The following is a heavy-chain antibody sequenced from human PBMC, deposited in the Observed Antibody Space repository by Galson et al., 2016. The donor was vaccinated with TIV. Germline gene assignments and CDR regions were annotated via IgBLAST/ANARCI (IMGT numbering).Heavy chain of an antibody. V-gene: IGHV1-69*13. CDR1: GVIFRNFA. Sequence: SVKVSCKASGVIFRNFAITWVRQAPGQGLEWMGRITPIFGTTKYAQKFQGGVTLTADDSTSTAYMELSFLRSEDTAIYYCARVRGEFYDSSGYYDSWGQGTLVSVSS. CDR2: ITPIFGTT. D-gene: IGHD3-22*01. CDR3: ARVRGEFYDSSGYYDS. J-gene: IGHJ4*02.